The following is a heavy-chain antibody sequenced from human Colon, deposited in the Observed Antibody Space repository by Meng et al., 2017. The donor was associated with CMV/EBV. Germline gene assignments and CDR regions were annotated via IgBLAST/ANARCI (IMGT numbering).Heavy chain of an antibody. CDR2: IRYDGSNK. CDR3: AKEEYYYGSGSYYTATYYYYYGMAV. Sequence: GGSLRLSCAASGFTFSSYGMHWVRQAPGKRLEWVAFIRYDGSNKYYADSVKGRFTISRDNSKNTLYLQMNSLRAEDTAVYYCAKEEYYYGSGSYYTATYYYYYGMAVWGQGTTVTVSS. J-gene: IGHJ6*02. D-gene: IGHD3-10*01. CDR1: GFTFSSYG. V-gene: IGHV3-30*02.